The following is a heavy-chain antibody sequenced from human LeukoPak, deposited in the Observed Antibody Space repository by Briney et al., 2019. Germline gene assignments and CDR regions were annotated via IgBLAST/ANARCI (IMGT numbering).Heavy chain of an antibody. D-gene: IGHD5-24*01. Sequence: GGSLRLSCAASGFTFSDYSMNWVRQAPGKGLEWISYIGIDSGNTNFADSVKGRFTISGDKAKNSLYLQMNSLRVEDTAVYYCARDYKYAFDNWGQGTLVTVSS. CDR3: ARDYKYAFDN. CDR1: GFTFSDYS. J-gene: IGHJ4*02. CDR2: IGIDSGNT. V-gene: IGHV3-48*01.